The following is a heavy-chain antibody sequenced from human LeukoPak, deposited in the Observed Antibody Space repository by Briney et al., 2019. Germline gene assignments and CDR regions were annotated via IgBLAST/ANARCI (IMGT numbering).Heavy chain of an antibody. V-gene: IGHV4-30-4*01. CDR1: GGSISSGDHY. CDR2: ITLYSDTT. CDR3: ARGFGYDFANY. Sequence: SETLSLTCSVSGGSISSGDHYWTWIRQPPGGGLEWMGFITLYSDTTSYNPSLKSRLMVSIDTSKNQFSLTLTSVTAADTAVYFCARGFGYDFANYWGQGILVTVSS. J-gene: IGHJ4*02. D-gene: IGHD2-2*01.